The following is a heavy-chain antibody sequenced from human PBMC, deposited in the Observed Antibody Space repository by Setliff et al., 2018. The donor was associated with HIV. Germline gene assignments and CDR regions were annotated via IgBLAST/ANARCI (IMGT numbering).Heavy chain of an antibody. D-gene: IGHD1-1*01. V-gene: IGHV4-39*01. CDR2: ICYTGRT. J-gene: IGHJ4*02. CDR1: GGSISSNNFC. CDR3: SRHPFAGTVDY. Sequence: SETLSLTCTVSGGSISSNNFCWDWIRQPPEKGLGWIATICYTGRTYYNPSLKSRVAISVDTSKNLFSLRLTSLTAADTAFYYCSRHPFAGTVDYWGQATLVTVSS.